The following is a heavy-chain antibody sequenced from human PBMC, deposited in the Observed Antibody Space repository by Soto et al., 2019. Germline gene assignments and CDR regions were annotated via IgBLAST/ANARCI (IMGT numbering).Heavy chain of an antibody. J-gene: IGHJ6*02. D-gene: IGHD6-19*01. CDR2: INPNSGGT. V-gene: IGHV1-2*02. CDR3: ARDKGSGWLGAMDV. Sequence: QVQLVQSGAEVKKPGASVKVSCKASGYTFTGYYMHWVRQAPGQGLEWMGWINPNSGGTNYAQKLQGRVTMTRDTSISTAYMELSRLRSDDTAVYYCARDKGSGWLGAMDVWGQGTTVTVSS. CDR1: GYTFTGYY.